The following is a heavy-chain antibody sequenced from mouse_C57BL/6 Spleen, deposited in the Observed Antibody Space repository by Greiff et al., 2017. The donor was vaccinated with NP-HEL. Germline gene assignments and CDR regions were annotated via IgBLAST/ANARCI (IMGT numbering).Heavy chain of an antibody. CDR3: ARDDGYYGYFDV. D-gene: IGHD2-3*01. CDR1: GYTFTSYG. Sequence: VKLQQSGAELARPGASVKLSCKASGYTFTSYGISWVKQRTGQGLEWIGEIYPRSGNTYYNEKFKGKATLTADKSSSTAYMELRSLTSEDSAVYFCARDDGYYGYFDVWGTGTTVTVSS. V-gene: IGHV1-81*01. CDR2: IYPRSGNT. J-gene: IGHJ1*03.